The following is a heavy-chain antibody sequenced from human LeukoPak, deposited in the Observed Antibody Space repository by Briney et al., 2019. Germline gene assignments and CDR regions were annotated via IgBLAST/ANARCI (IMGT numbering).Heavy chain of an antibody. CDR1: GGSISSDH. D-gene: IGHD2/OR15-2a*01. J-gene: IGHJ3*01. Sequence: PSETLSLTCAVSGGSISSDHWNWIRQPPGKGLEWIGCIYYSGSTYYNPSLKSRVTISVDMSKSQFSLRLTSVTAADTAVYYCARKNDFDVWGQGTLVTVSS. V-gene: IGHV4-59*01. CDR3: ARKNDFDV. CDR2: IYYSGST.